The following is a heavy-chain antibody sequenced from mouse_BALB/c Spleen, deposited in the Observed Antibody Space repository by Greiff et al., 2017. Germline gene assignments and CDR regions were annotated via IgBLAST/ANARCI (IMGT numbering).Heavy chain of an antibody. CDR2: INPCNGRT. Sequence: QVQLQQPGAELVKPGASVKLSCKASGYTFTSYWMHWVKQRPGQGLEWIGEINPCNGRTNYNEKFKSKATLTVDKSSSTAYMQLSSLTSDDSAVYYCGRRGDCPYAMDYWGQGTSVTVSS. CDR1: GYTFTSYW. J-gene: IGHJ4*01. CDR3: GRRGDCPYAMDY. V-gene: IGHV1S81*02. D-gene: IGHD2-13*01.